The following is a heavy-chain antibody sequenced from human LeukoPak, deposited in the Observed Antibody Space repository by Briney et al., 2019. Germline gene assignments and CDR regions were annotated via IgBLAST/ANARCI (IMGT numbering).Heavy chain of an antibody. CDR2: ITWNSDSI. V-gene: IGHV3-9*01. CDR1: GFTFDDYA. Sequence: GGSLRLSCAASGFTFDDYAMHWVRQAPGKGLEWVSGITWNSDSIGYADSVKGRFTISRDNTKNTLYLQMDSLRADDTAVYYCSRGGSPSLNWGQGTMVTVSS. J-gene: IGHJ4*02. CDR3: SRGGSPSLN. D-gene: IGHD5-12*01.